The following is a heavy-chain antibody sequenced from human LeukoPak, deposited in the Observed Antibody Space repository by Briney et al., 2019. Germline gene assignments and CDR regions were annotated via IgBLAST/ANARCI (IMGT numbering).Heavy chain of an antibody. CDR1: GGSISDYY. J-gene: IGHJ4*02. Sequence: SETLSLTCTVSGGSISDYYWTWIRQPAGKGLEWIGRIYTSGGTNYNPSLKSRVTMSVDTSKNQFSLKLSSVTAADTAMYYCARAAEYSSGWYLFDYWGQGILVTVSA. CDR2: IYTSGGT. D-gene: IGHD6-19*01. CDR3: ARAAEYSSGWYLFDY. V-gene: IGHV4-4*07.